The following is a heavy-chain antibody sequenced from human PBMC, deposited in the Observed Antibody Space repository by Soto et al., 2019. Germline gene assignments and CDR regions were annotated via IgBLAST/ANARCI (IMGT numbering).Heavy chain of an antibody. CDR1: GVTFSSYA. CDR3: ARSYDFWSGYYQTLSYFDY. Sequence: QVQLVQSGAEVKKPGSSVKVSCKASGVTFSSYAISWVRQAPGQGLEWMGGIIPIFGTANYAQKFQGRVTITADESTSTAYMELSSLRSEDTAVYYCARSYDFWSGYYQTLSYFDYWGQGTLVTVSS. D-gene: IGHD3-3*01. CDR2: IIPIFGTA. V-gene: IGHV1-69*01. J-gene: IGHJ4*02.